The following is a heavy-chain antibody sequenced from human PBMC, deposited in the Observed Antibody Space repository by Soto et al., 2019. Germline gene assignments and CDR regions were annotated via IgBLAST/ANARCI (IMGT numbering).Heavy chain of an antibody. V-gene: IGHV3-30*18. Sequence: GGSLRLSCAASGFTFSSYGMHWVRQAPGKGLEWVAVISYDGSNKYYADSVKGRFTISRDNSKNTLYLQMNSLRAEDTAVYYCAKGLAVAGTGDLYFDYWGQGTLVTVSS. D-gene: IGHD6-19*01. CDR3: AKGLAVAGTGDLYFDY. CDR1: GFTFSSYG. CDR2: ISYDGSNK. J-gene: IGHJ4*02.